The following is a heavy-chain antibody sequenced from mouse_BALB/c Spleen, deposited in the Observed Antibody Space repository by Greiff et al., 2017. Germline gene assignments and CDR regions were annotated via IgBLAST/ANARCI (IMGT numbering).Heavy chain of an antibody. CDR2: ISSGGGNT. D-gene: IGHD2-14*01. CDR1: GFTFSSYT. CDR3: ARYYYRYDNAMDY. Sequence: VQLKESGGGLVKPGGSLKLSCAASGFTFSSYTMSWVRQTPEKRLEWVATISSGGGNTYYPDSVKGRFTISRDNAKNNLYLQMSSLRSEDTALYYCARYYYRYDNAMDYWGQGTSVTVSS. J-gene: IGHJ4*01. V-gene: IGHV5-9*03.